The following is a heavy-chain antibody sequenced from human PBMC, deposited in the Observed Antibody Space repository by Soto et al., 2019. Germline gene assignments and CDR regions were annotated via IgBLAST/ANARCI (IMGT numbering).Heavy chain of an antibody. J-gene: IGHJ3*01. CDR2: ISGGGGST. CDR1: GFTFGNYA. V-gene: IGHV3-23*01. CDR3: AKGFIVVVTVLRPDDAFDV. D-gene: IGHD2-21*02. Sequence: DVQLLESGGGLVQPGGYLRLACAASGFTFGNYAINWVRLAPGKGLEWVSGISGGGGSTYYADSVKGRFTIFRDTSKNTVFLQMNSLRADDTAVYYWAKGFIVVVTVLRPDDAFDVWGQGTMVTVSS.